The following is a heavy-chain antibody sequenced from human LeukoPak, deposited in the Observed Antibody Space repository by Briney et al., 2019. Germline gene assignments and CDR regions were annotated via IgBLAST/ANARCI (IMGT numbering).Heavy chain of an antibody. V-gene: IGHV3-23*01. CDR2: ISGSGGST. D-gene: IGHD1-7*01. CDR3: AKGMVTWNFLSGYGMDV. J-gene: IGHJ6*02. CDR1: GFTFSSYA. Sequence: GGSLRLSCAASGFTFSSYAMSWVRQAPGKGLEWVSAISGSGGSTYYADSVKGRFTISRDNSKNTLYLQMNSLRAEDTAVYYCAKGMVTWNFLSGYGMDVWGQGTTVTVSS.